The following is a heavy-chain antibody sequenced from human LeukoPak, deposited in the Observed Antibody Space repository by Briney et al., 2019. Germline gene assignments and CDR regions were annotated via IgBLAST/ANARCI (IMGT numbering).Heavy chain of an antibody. CDR2: INHSGST. J-gene: IGHJ4*02. CDR1: GGSFSGYY. Sequence: SETLSLTCAVYGGSFSGYYWSWIRQPPGKGLEWIGEINHSGSTNYNPSLKSRVTISVDTSKNQFSLKLSSVTAADTAVYYCARGYGYYDSSGYYYFDYWGQGTLVTVSS. CDR3: ARGYGYYDSSGYYYFDY. D-gene: IGHD3-22*01. V-gene: IGHV4-34*01.